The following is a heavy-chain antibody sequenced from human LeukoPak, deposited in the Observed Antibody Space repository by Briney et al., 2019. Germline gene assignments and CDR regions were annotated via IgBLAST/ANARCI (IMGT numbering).Heavy chain of an antibody. D-gene: IGHD4-17*01. CDR1: GGSISSSSYY. Sequence: SETLSLTCTVSGGSISSSSYYWGWIRQPPGKGLEWIGSIYYSGSTYYNPSPKSRVTISVDTSKNQFSLKLSSVTAADTAVYYCARHQIDTVTVDYWGRGTLVTVSS. J-gene: IGHJ4*02. CDR2: IYYSGST. V-gene: IGHV4-39*01. CDR3: ARHQIDTVTVDY.